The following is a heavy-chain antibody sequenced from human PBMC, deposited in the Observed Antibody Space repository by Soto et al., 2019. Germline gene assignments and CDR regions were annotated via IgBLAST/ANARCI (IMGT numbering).Heavy chain of an antibody. D-gene: IGHD3-16*01. Sequence: EVQLVESGGGLVQPGGSLSLSCAASGFTVSSNYMRWVRQAPGKGLEWVSVIYSGGSTYYADSVKGRFTIHRHNSKNTLYLQMNRLRPEDTAGYYCARGGYYFDYWGQGTLVTVSS. CDR3: ARGGYYFDY. J-gene: IGHJ4*02. V-gene: IGHV3-53*04. CDR1: GFTVSSNY. CDR2: IYSGGST.